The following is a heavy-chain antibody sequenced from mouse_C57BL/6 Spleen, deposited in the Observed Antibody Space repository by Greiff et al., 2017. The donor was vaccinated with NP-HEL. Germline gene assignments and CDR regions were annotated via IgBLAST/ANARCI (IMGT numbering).Heavy chain of an antibody. D-gene: IGHD2-1*01. Sequence: QVQLQQPGAELVKPGASVKLSCKASGYTFTSYWMQWVKQRPGQGLAWIGEIDPSDSYTNYNQKFKGKATLTVDTSSSTAYMQLSSLTSEDSAVYYCARFLDGNYRYFDVWGTGTTVTVSS. CDR2: IDPSDSYT. J-gene: IGHJ1*03. V-gene: IGHV1-50*01. CDR1: GYTFTSYW. CDR3: ARFLDGNYRYFDV.